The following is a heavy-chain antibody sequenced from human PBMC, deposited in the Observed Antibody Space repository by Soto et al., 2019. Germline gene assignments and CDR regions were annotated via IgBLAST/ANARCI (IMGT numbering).Heavy chain of an antibody. CDR3: AKRAAGTSFDY. CDR1: GFTFSSYA. Sequence: EVPLLESGGGLVQPGGSLRLSCAASGFTFSSYAMSWVRQAPGKGLEWVSVISGSGGSTYYADSVKGRFTISRDNSKTTLYLKMNSLGAEDTAVSYCAKRAAGTSFDYWGQGTLVTVSS. D-gene: IGHD6-13*01. V-gene: IGHV3-23*01. CDR2: ISGSGGST. J-gene: IGHJ4*02.